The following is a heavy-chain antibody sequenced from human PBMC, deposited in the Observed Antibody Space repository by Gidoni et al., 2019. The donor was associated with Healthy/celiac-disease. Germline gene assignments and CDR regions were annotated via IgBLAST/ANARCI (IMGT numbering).Heavy chain of an antibody. CDR3: ARGRTIFGVANKWFDP. J-gene: IGHJ5*02. CDR2: LNHSGST. CDR1: GWSFSGYY. Sequence: QVQLQQWGAGLLKPSDTLSHTLAVYGWSFSGYYWIWIRHPPGKGLEWIGELNHSGSTNYNPSLKSRVTISVDTSKNQFSLKLSSVTAADTAVYYCARGRTIFGVANKWFDPWGQGTLVTVAS. D-gene: IGHD3-3*01. V-gene: IGHV4-34*01.